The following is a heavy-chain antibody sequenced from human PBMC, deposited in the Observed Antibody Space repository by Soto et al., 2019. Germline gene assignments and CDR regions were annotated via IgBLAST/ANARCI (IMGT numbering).Heavy chain of an antibody. J-gene: IGHJ4*02. Sequence: GASVKVSCKASGYSFTSFGITWMRQAPGQGLEWVGWISAYNGNTNYAQKLQGRVTMTTDTSTSTVYMELRSLRSDDTAVYYCARVSSGWWYFDYWGQGTPVTVSS. CDR2: ISAYNGNT. CDR1: GYSFTSFG. V-gene: IGHV1-18*01. CDR3: ARVSSGWWYFDY. D-gene: IGHD6-19*01.